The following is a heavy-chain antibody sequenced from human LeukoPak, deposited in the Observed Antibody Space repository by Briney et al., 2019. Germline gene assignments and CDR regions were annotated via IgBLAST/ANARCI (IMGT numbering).Heavy chain of an antibody. J-gene: IGHJ4*02. D-gene: IGHD5-12*01. CDR3: ARRHLEGYNAYGLFDY. Sequence: PSETLSLTCTVSGGSISSYYWSWIRQPAGKGLEWIGRIYTSGSTNYNPSLKSRVTISVDKSKNLFSLKLSSVTAADAGVYHCARRHLEGYNAYGLFDYWGQGTLVTVSS. CDR2: IYTSGST. V-gene: IGHV4-4*07. CDR1: GGSISSYY.